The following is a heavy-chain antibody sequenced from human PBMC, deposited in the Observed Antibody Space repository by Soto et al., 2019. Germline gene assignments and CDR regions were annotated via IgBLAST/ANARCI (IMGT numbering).Heavy chain of an antibody. CDR2: ITVGTGNT. V-gene: IGHV1-58*01. Sequence: VKVSCTASGFPLTSSSVEWGRQSRGQRLEWIGWITVGTGNTNCAQKFQERVTITRDMSTSTAYMELSNLRSEDTAVYYCAAGDSSGYYGGWGQGTQVTVSS. CDR1: GFPLTSSS. J-gene: IGHJ4*02. CDR3: AAGDSSGYYGG. D-gene: IGHD3-22*01.